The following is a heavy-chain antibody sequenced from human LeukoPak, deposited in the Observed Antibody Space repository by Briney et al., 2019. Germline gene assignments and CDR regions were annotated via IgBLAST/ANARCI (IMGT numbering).Heavy chain of an antibody. D-gene: IGHD3-22*01. CDR2: IYYSGST. CDR3: ARRGYDSSGYYYAY. V-gene: IGHV4-39*01. J-gene: IGHJ4*02. CDR1: GGSISSSSYY. Sequence: SQTLSLTCTVSGGSISSSSYYWGWIRQPPGKGLEWIGSIYYSGSTYYNPSLKSRVTISVDTSKNQFSLKLSSVTAADTAVYYCARRGYDSSGYYYAYWGQGTLVTVSS.